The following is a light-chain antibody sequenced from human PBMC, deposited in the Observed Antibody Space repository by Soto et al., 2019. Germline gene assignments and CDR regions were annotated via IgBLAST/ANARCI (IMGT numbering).Light chain of an antibody. CDR2: GAS. Sequence: EIVMTQSPATLSVSPGERATLSCRASQSVSGNLAWYQQKPGQAPRLLIYGASSRATGIPARFSGSGSGTEFTLTISSLQSEDFAVYYCQQYNNWPLTFGGGTKVEIK. J-gene: IGKJ4*01. CDR3: QQYNNWPLT. V-gene: IGKV3-15*01. CDR1: QSVSGN.